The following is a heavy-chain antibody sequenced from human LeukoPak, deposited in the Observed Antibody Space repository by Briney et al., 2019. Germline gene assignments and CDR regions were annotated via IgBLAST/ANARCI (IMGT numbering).Heavy chain of an antibody. J-gene: IGHJ4*02. CDR1: GFTFDDYA. D-gene: IGHD4-17*01. Sequence: GGSLRLSCAASGFTFDDYAMHWVRQAPEKGLEWVSGISWNSGSIGYADSVKGRFTISRDNAKNSLYLQMNSLRAEDTALYYCAKDSTITVTTSGLDYWGQGTLVTVSS. CDR2: ISWNSGSI. CDR3: AKDSTITVTTSGLDY. V-gene: IGHV3-9*01.